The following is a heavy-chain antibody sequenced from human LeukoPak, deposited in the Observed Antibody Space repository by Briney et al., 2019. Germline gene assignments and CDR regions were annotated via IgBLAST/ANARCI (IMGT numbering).Heavy chain of an antibody. CDR2: INWNGGST. J-gene: IGHJ4*02. CDR3: ARVDRFGYCSSGSCYQFDY. D-gene: IGHD2-15*01. Sequence: PGGSLRLSCAAAGFTIDDYGMSWVRQAPGKGLEWVSGINWNGGSTGYADSVKGRFTISRDNAKNSLYLQMNSLRAEDTALYYCARVDRFGYCSSGSCYQFDYWGQGTLVTVSS. V-gene: IGHV3-20*04. CDR1: GFTIDDYG.